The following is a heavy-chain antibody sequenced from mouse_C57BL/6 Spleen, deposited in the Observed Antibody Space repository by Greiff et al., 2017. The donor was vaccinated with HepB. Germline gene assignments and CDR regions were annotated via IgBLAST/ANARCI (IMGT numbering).Heavy chain of an antibody. D-gene: IGHD2-12*01. J-gene: IGHJ4*01. CDR1: GFSLTSYG. V-gene: IGHV2-5*01. Sequence: QVQLQQSGPGLVQPSQSLSITCTVSGFSLTSYGVHWVRQSPGKGLEWLGVIWRGGSTDYNAAFMSRLSITKDNSKSQVFFKMNSLQADDTAIYYCAKKGGYYSHAMDYWGQGTSVTVSS. CDR2: IWRGGST. CDR3: AKKGGYYSHAMDY.